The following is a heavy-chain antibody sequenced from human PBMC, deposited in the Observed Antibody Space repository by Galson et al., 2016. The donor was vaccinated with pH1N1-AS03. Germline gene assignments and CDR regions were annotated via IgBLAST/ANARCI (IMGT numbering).Heavy chain of an antibody. V-gene: IGHV3-48*02. Sequence: SLRLSCAASGFTFSSYSMNWVRQAPGKGLEWVSYISSSSSTIYYADSVKGRFTISRDNAKNSLYLQMNSLRDGDTAVYYCARELHYGWLVPGYWGQGSLVTVSS. J-gene: IGHJ4*02. CDR2: ISSSSSTI. CDR3: ARELHYGWLVPGY. D-gene: IGHD6-19*01. CDR1: GFTFSSYS.